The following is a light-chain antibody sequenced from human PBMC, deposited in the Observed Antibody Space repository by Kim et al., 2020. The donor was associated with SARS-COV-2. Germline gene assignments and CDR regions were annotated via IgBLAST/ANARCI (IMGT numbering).Light chain of an antibody. CDR2: GKN. J-gene: IGLJ2*01. CDR3: NPRDNNENVL. Sequence: VALAQRVSNTYRGDSLRSYYTTGFQQEPGQASIVVVYGKNNRPSEIPARFSGCSSGNTSSLTITGTQAGDEADYYCNPRDNNENVLFGGGTRLTVL. V-gene: IGLV3-19*01. CDR1: SLRSYY.